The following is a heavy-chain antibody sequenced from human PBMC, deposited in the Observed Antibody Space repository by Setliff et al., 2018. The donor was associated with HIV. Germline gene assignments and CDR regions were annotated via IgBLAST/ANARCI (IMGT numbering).Heavy chain of an antibody. V-gene: IGHV3-23*01. Sequence: GESLRLSCAASGFTFSSYAMSWVRQAPGKGLEWVSAISGSGGSTYYADSVKGRFTISRDNSKNTLYLQMNSLRAEDTAVYYCAKDFPYYYDSSGCAFDIWGQGTMVTVSS. D-gene: IGHD3-22*01. CDR1: GFTFSSYA. J-gene: IGHJ3*02. CDR2: ISGSGGST. CDR3: AKDFPYYYDSSGCAFDI.